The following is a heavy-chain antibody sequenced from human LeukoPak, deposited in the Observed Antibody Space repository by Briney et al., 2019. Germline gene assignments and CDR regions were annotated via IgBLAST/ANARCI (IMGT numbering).Heavy chain of an antibody. Sequence: GASVKVSYKASGGTFSSYAISWVRQAPGQGLEWMGGIIPIFGTANYAQKFQGRVTMTRDTSISTAYMELSRLRSDDTAVYYCAILAAEPFRDWGQGTLVTVSS. J-gene: IGHJ4*02. V-gene: IGHV1-69*05. D-gene: IGHD6-13*01. CDR2: IIPIFGTA. CDR1: GGTFSSYA. CDR3: AILAAEPFRD.